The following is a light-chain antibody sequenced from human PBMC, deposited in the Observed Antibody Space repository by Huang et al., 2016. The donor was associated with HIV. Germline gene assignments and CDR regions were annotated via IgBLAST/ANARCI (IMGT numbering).Light chain of an antibody. CDR3: QQTYRTPPYT. J-gene: IGKJ2*01. Sequence: DIQMTQSPSSLSASIGDRVTITFRASQVISSYLNWYQQKPGKAPKLLIYGTSNLQSGVPSRFSGSGSGTDFTLTISSLQPEDFATYYCQQTYRTPPYTFGQGTKLEIK. V-gene: IGKV1-39*01. CDR2: GTS. CDR1: QVISSY.